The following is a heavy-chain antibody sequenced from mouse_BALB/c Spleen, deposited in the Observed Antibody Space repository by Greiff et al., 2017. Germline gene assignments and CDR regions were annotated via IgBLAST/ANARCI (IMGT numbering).Heavy chain of an antibody. Sequence: QVQLQQSGPGLVAPSQSLSITCTVSGFSLTSYGVHWVRQPPGKGLEWLGVIWAGGSTNYNSALMSRLSISKDNSKSQVFLKMNSLQTDDTAMYYCAPYYYGSSLAWFAYWGQGTLVTVSA. J-gene: IGHJ3*01. CDR2: IWAGGST. V-gene: IGHV2-9*02. CDR3: APYYYGSSLAWFAY. CDR1: GFSLTSYG. D-gene: IGHD1-1*01.